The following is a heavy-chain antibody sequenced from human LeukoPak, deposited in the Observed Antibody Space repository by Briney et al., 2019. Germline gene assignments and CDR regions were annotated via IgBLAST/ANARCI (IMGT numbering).Heavy chain of an antibody. V-gene: IGHV3-53*01. CDR3: ASNTGYSSGELRY. D-gene: IGHD6-19*01. CDR1: GFTVSSNY. Sequence: PRGSLRLSCAASGFTVSSNYMSWVRQAPGKGLEWVSVIYSGGSTYYADSVKGRFTISRDNSKNTLYLQMNSLRAEDTAVYYCASNTGYSSGELRYWGQGTLVTVSS. J-gene: IGHJ4*02. CDR2: IYSGGST.